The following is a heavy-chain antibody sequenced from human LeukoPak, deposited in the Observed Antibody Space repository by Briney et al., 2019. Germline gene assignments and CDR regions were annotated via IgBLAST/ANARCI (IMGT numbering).Heavy chain of an antibody. J-gene: IGHJ6*02. CDR1: GFTFSNYA. CDR2: ISSNGGST. V-gene: IGHV3-64*01. Sequence: GGSLRLSCAASGFTFSNYAMYWVRQAPGKGLEYVSAISSNGGSTYYVNSVNGRFTISRDNSKNTLYLQMGSLRAEDMGVYYCARDLYSSPRYGMDVWGQGTTVTVSS. CDR3: ARDLYSSPRYGMDV. D-gene: IGHD2-2*02.